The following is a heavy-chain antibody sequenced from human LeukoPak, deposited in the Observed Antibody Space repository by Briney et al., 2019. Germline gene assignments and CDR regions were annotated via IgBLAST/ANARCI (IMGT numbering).Heavy chain of an antibody. J-gene: IGHJ6*03. CDR3: ARATWGAPYYYYYYMDV. Sequence: ASVKVSCKASGYTFTGYYMHWVRQAPGQGLEWMGWINPNRGGTNYAQKFQGRVTMTRDTSISTAYMELSRLRSDDTAVYYCARATWGAPYYYYYYMDVWGKGTTVTVSS. CDR1: GYTFTGYY. D-gene: IGHD3-16*01. CDR2: INPNRGGT. V-gene: IGHV1-2*02.